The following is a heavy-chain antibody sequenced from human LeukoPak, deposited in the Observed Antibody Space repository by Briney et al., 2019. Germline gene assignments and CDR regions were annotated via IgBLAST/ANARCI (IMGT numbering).Heavy chain of an antibody. D-gene: IGHD5-12*01. J-gene: IGHJ6*02. CDR3: ARDRASGYDNYYYYYGMDV. V-gene: IGHV3-23*01. CDR2: ISGSGGST. Sequence: GGSLRLSCAASGFTFSSYAMSWVRQAPGKGLEWVSAISGSGGSTYYADSVKGRFTISRDNAKNSLYLQMNSLRAEDTAVYYCARDRASGYDNYYYYYGMDVWGQGTTVTVSS. CDR1: GFTFSSYA.